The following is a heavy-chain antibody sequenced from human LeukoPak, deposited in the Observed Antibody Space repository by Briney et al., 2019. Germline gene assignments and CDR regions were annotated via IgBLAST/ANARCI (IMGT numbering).Heavy chain of an antibody. V-gene: IGHV3-30*02. CDR1: GFTFNTYG. CDR3: AELGITMIGGV. CDR2: IRYDGSYK. J-gene: IGHJ6*04. Sequence: GGSLRLSCSASGFTFNTYGMHWVRQAPGKGLEWVAFIRYDGSYKYYADSVKGRFTISRDNSKNTLYLQMNSLRAEDTAVYYCAELGITMIGGVWGKGTTLTISS. D-gene: IGHD3-10*02.